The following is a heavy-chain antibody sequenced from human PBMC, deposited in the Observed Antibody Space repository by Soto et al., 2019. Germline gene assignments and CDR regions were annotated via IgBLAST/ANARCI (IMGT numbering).Heavy chain of an antibody. V-gene: IGHV3-30*03. J-gene: IGHJ4*02. D-gene: IGHD2-8*02. CDR3: ATDRTYTWSFEN. CDR2: ISSTGKQK. Sequence: QVQLVESGGGVVQPGTSLRLSCAASGLTFNSHGMHWVRQAPGKGLEWVAVISSTGKQKYYADSVEGRFTISRDDSKSMVYLQMNSLGTEDPSGYYFATDRTYTWSFENWGQGTLVTVSS. CDR1: GLTFNSHG.